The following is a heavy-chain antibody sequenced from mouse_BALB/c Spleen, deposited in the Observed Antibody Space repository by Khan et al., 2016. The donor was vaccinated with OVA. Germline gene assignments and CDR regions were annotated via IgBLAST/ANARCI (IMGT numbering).Heavy chain of an antibody. CDR2: INPSNGYT. J-gene: IGHJ3*01. V-gene: IGHV1-4*01. CDR1: GYTFTSYT. D-gene: IGHD2-14*01. CDR3: VRDGAYHRNDGWFAY. Sequence: QVQLKQSGAELARPGASVKMSCKASGYTFTSYTIHWIKKRPGRGLEWIGYINPSNGYTNYNQKFKDKATLTTDKSSTTAYLQLSNLTSDDSAVYNCVRDGAYHRNDGWFAYWGQGTLVTVSA.